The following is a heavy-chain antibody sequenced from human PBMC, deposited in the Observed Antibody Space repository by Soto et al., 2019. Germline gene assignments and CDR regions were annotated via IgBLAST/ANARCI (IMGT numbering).Heavy chain of an antibody. J-gene: IGHJ5*01. CDR1: GGSISSGGYY. CDR3: TNSRGLSRADS. D-gene: IGHD3-10*01. V-gene: IGHV4-31*03. CDR2: IYYSGST. Sequence: SETLSLTCTVSGGSISSGGYYWSWIRQHPGKGLEWIGYIYYSGSTYYNPSLKSRVTISVDTSKNQFSLKLTSVTAADTARYYCTNSRGLSRADSWGRGILVTVSS.